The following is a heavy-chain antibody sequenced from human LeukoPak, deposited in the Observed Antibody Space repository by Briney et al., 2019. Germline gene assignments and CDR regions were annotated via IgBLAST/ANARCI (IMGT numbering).Heavy chain of an antibody. J-gene: IGHJ5*02. V-gene: IGHV4-59*01. CDR1: GGSISSYY. CDR2: IYYSGST. Sequence: SETLSLTCTVSGGSISSYYWSWIRQPPGKGLEWIGYIYYSGSTNYKPSLKSRVTISVDTSKNQFSLKLSSVTAADTAVYYCARMPPFGYGDYGWFDPWGQGTLVTVSS. CDR3: ARMPPFGYGDYGWFDP. D-gene: IGHD4-17*01.